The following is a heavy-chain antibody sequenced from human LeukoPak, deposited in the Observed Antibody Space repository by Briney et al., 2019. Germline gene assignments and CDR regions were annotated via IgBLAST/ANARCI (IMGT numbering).Heavy chain of an antibody. CDR1: GYSISRGYH. D-gene: IGHD1-1*01. CDR2: IHHSGST. CDR3: ARVNWNPDY. V-gene: IGHV4-38-2*01. Sequence: SETLSLTCAVSGYSISRGYHWGWIRQPPGKGLEWIGSIHHSGSTYYNSSLKSRVTISVDTSKNQFSLKVSSVTAADTAVYYCARVNWNPDYWGQGTLVTVSA. J-gene: IGHJ4*02.